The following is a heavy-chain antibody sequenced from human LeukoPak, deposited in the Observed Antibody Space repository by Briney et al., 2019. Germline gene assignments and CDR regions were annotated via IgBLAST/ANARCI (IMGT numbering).Heavy chain of an antibody. CDR2: ISAYNGNT. CDR3: ARDSSSWPHAEYFQH. D-gene: IGHD6-13*01. J-gene: IGHJ1*01. V-gene: IGHV1-18*01. CDR1: GYTFSNYG. Sequence: ASVKVPCKASGYTFSNYGITWVRQAPGQGLEWMGWISAYNGNTNYAQKLQGRVTMTTDTSTSTAYMELRSLRSDDTAVYYCARDSSSWPHAEYFQHWGQGTLVTVSS.